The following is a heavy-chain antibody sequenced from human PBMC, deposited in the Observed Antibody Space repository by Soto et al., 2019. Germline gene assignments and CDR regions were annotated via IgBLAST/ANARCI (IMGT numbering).Heavy chain of an antibody. J-gene: IGHJ6*03. V-gene: IGHV4-31*03. CDR1: GGSISSGGYY. D-gene: IGHD6-13*01. Sequence: SETLSLTCTVSGGSISSGGYYWNWIRQHPGKGLEWIGYIYYSGSTYYNPSLKSRVTISVDTSKNQFSLKLSSVTAADTAVYYCARGSASIAAAGFYYYYYMDVWGKGTTVTVSS. CDR2: IYYSGST. CDR3: ARGSASIAAAGFYYYYYMDV.